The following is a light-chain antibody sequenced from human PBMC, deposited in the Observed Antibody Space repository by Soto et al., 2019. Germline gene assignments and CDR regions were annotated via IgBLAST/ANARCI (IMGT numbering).Light chain of an antibody. Sequence: DIQMTQSPSTLSASVGDRVTITCRASQSISSWLAWYQQKPGKAPKLLIYKASSLESGVPSRFSGSGSGTEFTLTISTLQPDDFATYYCQQYDSSPLTFGGGTKVEIK. CDR1: QSISSW. V-gene: IGKV1-5*03. J-gene: IGKJ4*01. CDR2: KAS. CDR3: QQYDSSPLT.